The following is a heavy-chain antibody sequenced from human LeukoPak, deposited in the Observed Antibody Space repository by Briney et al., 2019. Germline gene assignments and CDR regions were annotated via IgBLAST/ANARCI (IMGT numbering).Heavy chain of an antibody. CDR3: ASSSTTPGNWFDP. D-gene: IGHD2-2*01. V-gene: IGHV1-69*04. J-gene: IGHJ5*02. Sequence: ASVKVSCKASGGTFSSYAISWVRQAPGQGLEWMGRIIPILGIANYAQKFQGRVTITADKSTSTAYMELSSLRSEDTAVYYCASSSTTPGNWFDPWGQGTLVTVSS. CDR2: IIPILGIA. CDR1: GGTFSSYA.